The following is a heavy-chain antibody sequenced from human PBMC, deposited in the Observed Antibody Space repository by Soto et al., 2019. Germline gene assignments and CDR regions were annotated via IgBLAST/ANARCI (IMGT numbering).Heavy chain of an antibody. J-gene: IGHJ4*02. Sequence: QVQLQESGPGLVKPSETLSLTCTISRGAISSYYWSWIRQPPGKDLEWIASIYYTGTTNYNPSLKSRVLISVDTSKNQFSLSLNSVTASDTAIYHCVRSVYGEFLYFDVWGRGTLVTVSS. D-gene: IGHD4-17*01. V-gene: IGHV4-59*08. CDR1: RGAISSYY. CDR3: VRSVYGEFLYFDV. CDR2: IYYTGTT.